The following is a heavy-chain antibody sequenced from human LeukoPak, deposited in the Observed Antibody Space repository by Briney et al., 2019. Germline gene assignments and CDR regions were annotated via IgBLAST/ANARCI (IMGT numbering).Heavy chain of an antibody. CDR1: GGTFSSYA. V-gene: IGHV1-69*04. D-gene: IGHD1-14*01. CDR3: ARGVVWGRTGGAFDI. CDR2: IIPILGIA. Sequence: GASVKVSCKASGGTFSSYAISWVRQAPGQGLEWMGRIIPILGIANYAQKFQGRVTITADKSTSTAYMELSSLRSEDTAVYYCARGVVWGRTGGAFDIWGQGTMVTVSS. J-gene: IGHJ3*02.